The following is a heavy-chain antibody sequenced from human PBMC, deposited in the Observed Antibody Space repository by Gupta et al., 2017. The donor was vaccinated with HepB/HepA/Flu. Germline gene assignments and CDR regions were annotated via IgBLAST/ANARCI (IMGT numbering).Heavy chain of an antibody. Sequence: AWVRQMPGKGLEWMGNIYPDVSRIIYSPSFQGRVTISGDKSTNTAYLQWSSLKASDSAIYYCARRAYCGGDCTLRSPEYYGMDVWGQGTTVFVSS. V-gene: IGHV5-51*01. CDR3: ARRAYCGGDCTLRSPEYYGMDV. J-gene: IGHJ6*02. CDR2: IYPDVSRI. D-gene: IGHD2-21*02.